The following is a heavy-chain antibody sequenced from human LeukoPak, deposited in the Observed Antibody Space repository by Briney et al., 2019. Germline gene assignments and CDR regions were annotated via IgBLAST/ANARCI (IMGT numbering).Heavy chain of an antibody. J-gene: IGHJ1*01. CDR1: GFTVSTYA. D-gene: IGHD3-22*01. Sequence: GGSLRLSCAASGFTVSTYAVTWVRQAPGKWLEWVSSISSSGGNTYYADSMKGRFTISRDNSKNTLYLQLNSLRVEDTAVYYCAKTYYYDTNGSDALHIWAQDTQVTVSS. CDR2: ISSSGGNT. CDR3: AKTYYYDTNGSDALHI. V-gene: IGHV3-23*01.